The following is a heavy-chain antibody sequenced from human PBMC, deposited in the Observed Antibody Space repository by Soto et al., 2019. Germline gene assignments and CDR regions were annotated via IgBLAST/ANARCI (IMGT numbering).Heavy chain of an antibody. D-gene: IGHD6-6*01. CDR2: LSGTGGST. V-gene: IGHV3-23*01. CDR3: AKNWDTSSSSSSH. CDR1: GFTFSPYA. Sequence: EVQLLESGGGLVQPGGSLRLSCAASGFTFSPYAMSWVRQAPGKGLECVSALSGTGGSTYYADSVKGRFTISRDNSKNTLYLQMNSLRAEATAVYYCAKNWDTSSSSSSHWGQGTLVTVSS. J-gene: IGHJ4*02.